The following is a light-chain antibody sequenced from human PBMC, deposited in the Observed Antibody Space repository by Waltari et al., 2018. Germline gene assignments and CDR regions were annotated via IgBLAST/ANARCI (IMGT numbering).Light chain of an antibody. CDR3: QQYDNLPYT. J-gene: IGKJ2*01. Sequence: QMTLSPSSLSASLGCRGSIPCQASQDIKNFFSWFQQKPGTAPKLLIYDASNLETGVPSRLSGSGAGTHFTVTIISLQTEDIATYFCQQYDNLPYTFGQGTKLEIK. V-gene: IGKV1-33*01. CDR1: QDIKNF. CDR2: DAS.